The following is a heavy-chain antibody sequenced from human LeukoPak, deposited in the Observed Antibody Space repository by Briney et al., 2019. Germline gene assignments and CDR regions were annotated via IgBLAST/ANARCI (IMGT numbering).Heavy chain of an antibody. V-gene: IGHV3-48*03. CDR2: ISRSGATI. CDR3: SRDRGGGDIYFDY. D-gene: IGHD2-21*02. Sequence: PGGSLRLSCAASGFTFSSYGMSWVRQAPGKGPEWISYISRSGATIYYADSVKGRFTISRDNAKNSLYLQMSSLGAEDTAIYYCSRDRGGGDIYFDYWGQGTLVTVSS. J-gene: IGHJ4*02. CDR1: GFTFSSYG.